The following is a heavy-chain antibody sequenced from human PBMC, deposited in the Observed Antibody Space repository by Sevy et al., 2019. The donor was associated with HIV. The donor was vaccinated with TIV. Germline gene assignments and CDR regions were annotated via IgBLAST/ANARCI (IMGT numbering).Heavy chain of an antibody. D-gene: IGHD6-19*01. J-gene: IGHJ2*01. Sequence: SETLSLTCTISGGSISSSSYYWGWIRQPPGKGLEWMGSLYSTRATSYDPSLESRVTVSADTSRNRFYLKLDSVSAADTAVYYCATPLPSGWYEGTGGYFDLWGRGTLVTVSS. CDR1: GGSISSSSYY. CDR2: LYSTRAT. CDR3: ATPLPSGWYEGTGGYFDL. V-gene: IGHV4-39*01.